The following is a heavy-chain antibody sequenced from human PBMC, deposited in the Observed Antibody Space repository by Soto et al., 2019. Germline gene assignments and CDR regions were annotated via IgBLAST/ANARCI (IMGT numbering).Heavy chain of an antibody. J-gene: IGHJ5*02. V-gene: IGHV4-38-2*02. CDR2: IYHSGST. CDR3: ARVYCSGGSCYSGVNWFDP. CDR1: GYSISSGYY. D-gene: IGHD2-15*01. Sequence: SETLSLTCTVSGYSISSGYYWGWIRQPPGKGLEWIGSIYHSGSTYYNPSLKSRVTISGNTSKNQFSLKLSSVTAADTAVYYCARVYCSGGSCYSGVNWFDPWGQGTLVTVSS.